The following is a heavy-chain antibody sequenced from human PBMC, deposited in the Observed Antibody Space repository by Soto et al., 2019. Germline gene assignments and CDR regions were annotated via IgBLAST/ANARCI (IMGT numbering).Heavy chain of an antibody. V-gene: IGHV4-34*02. CDR3: ARDRQYYHFWSGYQNERPYGMDV. CDR2: INHSGGT. D-gene: IGHD3-3*02. Sequence: QVQLQQWGAGLLKPSETLSLTCAVYGGSFSGYCWTWIRQAPGKGLEWIGEINHSGGTNYNSSLKSRVTISADTSKNQFSLILNSVTAADTAVYYCARDRQYYHFWSGYQNERPYGMDVWGQGTTVTVSS. CDR1: GGSFSGYC. J-gene: IGHJ6*02.